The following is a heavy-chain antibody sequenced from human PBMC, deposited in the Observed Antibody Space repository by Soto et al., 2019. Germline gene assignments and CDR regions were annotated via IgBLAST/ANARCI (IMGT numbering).Heavy chain of an antibody. CDR2: ISSSSSTI. CDR3: ARDPIGIAVAGPSFDY. D-gene: IGHD6-19*01. CDR1: GFTFSSYS. V-gene: IGHV3-48*02. Sequence: GSLRLSCAASGFTFSSYSMNWVRQAPGKGLEWVSYISSSSSTIYYADSVKGRFTISRDNAKNSLYLQMNSLRDEDTAVYYCARDPIGIAVAGPSFDYWGQGTLVTVSS. J-gene: IGHJ4*02.